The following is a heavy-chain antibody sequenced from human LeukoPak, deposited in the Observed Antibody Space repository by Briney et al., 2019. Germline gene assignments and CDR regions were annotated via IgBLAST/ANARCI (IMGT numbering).Heavy chain of an antibody. V-gene: IGHV4-59*01. D-gene: IGHD3-22*01. CDR2: IYYSGST. J-gene: IGHJ3*02. CDR3: ARAHGVVDPFSPFDI. Sequence: SETLSLTCSVSGGSISSYYWSWIRQPPGRGLEWIGYIYYSGSTNYNPSLKSRVTISVDTSNNQLSLKLISVTAADTAVYYCARAHGVVDPFSPFDIWGQGTLVSVSS. CDR1: GGSISSYY.